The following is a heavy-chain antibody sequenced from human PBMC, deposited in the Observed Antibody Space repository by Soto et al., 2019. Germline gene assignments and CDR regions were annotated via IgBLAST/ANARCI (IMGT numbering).Heavy chain of an antibody. Sequence: VGAVRLSCSASGFTFSSYGMHWVRQAPGKGLVWVSRINSDGSSTSYADSVKGRFTISRDNAKNTLYLHINSLRAEDTAVYYCARVGYCSGGSCSHYYYGMDVWGPGTTLTVSS. CDR2: INSDGSST. D-gene: IGHD2-15*01. CDR1: GFTFSSYG. J-gene: IGHJ6*02. V-gene: IGHV3-74*01. CDR3: ARVGYCSGGSCSHYYYGMDV.